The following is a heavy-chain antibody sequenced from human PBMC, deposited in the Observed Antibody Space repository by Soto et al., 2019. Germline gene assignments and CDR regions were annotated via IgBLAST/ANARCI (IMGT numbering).Heavy chain of an antibody. D-gene: IGHD3-9*01. Sequence: SETLSLTCAVYGGSFSGYYWSWIRQPPGKGLEWIGEINHSGSTNYNPSLKSRVTISVDTSKNQFSLKLSSVTAADTAVYYCARGSRILTGYLRWFDPWGQGTLVTVSS. CDR1: GGSFSGYY. CDR2: INHSGST. J-gene: IGHJ5*02. V-gene: IGHV4-34*01. CDR3: ARGSRILTGYLRWFDP.